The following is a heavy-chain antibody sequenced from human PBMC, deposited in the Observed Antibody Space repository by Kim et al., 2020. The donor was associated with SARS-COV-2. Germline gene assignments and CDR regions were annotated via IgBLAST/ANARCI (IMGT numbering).Heavy chain of an antibody. CDR3: ARVVNFLISGGSNDNWLDP. CDR1: GYSISNNW. CDR2: IYYSGNI. D-gene: IGHD3-10*01. J-gene: IGHJ5*02. V-gene: IGHV4-28*05. Sequence: SETLSLTCAVSGYSISNNWWCWIRQAPGKGLEWVGYIYYSGNIYSYPSPKIRVTMSADTSKNHLSLTLTSVTAVDTAVEYCARVVNFLISGGSNDNWLDPWGPGTLVTVSS.